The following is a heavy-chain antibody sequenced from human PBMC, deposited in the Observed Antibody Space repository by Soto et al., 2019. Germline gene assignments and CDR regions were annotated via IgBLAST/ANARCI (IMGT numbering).Heavy chain of an antibody. V-gene: IGHV1-69*06. CDR2: IIPIFGTA. CDR1: GGTFSSYA. D-gene: IGHD4-4*01. Sequence: GASVKVSCKASGGTFSSYAISWVRQAPGQGLEWMGGIIPIFGTANYEQKFQGRVTITADKSTSTAYMELSSLRSEDTAVYYCARDGFGGGNYKNFDYWGQGTLVTVSS. J-gene: IGHJ4*02. CDR3: ARDGFGGGNYKNFDY.